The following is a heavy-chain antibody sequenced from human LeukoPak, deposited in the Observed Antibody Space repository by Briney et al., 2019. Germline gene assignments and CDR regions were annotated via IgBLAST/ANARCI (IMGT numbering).Heavy chain of an antibody. CDR2: IIPIFGTA. V-gene: IGHV1-69*05. Sequence: GASVKVSCKASRGTFSSYAISWVRQAPGQGVEWVGGIIPIFGTANYVQKFQGRVTITTDEYTSTAYMELSSLRSEDTAVYYCARDLRGYYSRGRVGAFDIWGQGTMVTVSS. J-gene: IGHJ3*02. CDR3: ARDLRGYYSRGRVGAFDI. D-gene: IGHD6-25*01. CDR1: RGTFSSYA.